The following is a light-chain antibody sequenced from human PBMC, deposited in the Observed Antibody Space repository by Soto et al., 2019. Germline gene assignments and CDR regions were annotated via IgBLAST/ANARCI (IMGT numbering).Light chain of an antibody. CDR3: SSYTSRSTYG. V-gene: IGLV2-14*03. CDR1: SSDVGGYDY. Sequence: QSVLTQPASVSGSPGQSITISCTGTSSDVGGYDYVSWYQQYPGKAPKLMIYDVSNRPSGVFIRFSGSKSCNTASLTISGLQAEDEADYYCSSYTSRSTYGFGTGTKVTVL. CDR2: DVS. J-gene: IGLJ1*01.